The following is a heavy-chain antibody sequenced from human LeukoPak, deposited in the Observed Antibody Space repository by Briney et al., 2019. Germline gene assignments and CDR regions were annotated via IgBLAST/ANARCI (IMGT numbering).Heavy chain of an antibody. D-gene: IGHD3-22*01. V-gene: IGHV3-15*01. CDR3: STTYYYDSSEGY. Sequence: PGGSLRLSCAASGFTVSSKYMSWVRQAPGKGLEWVGRIKSKTDGGTTDYAAPVKGRLTISRDDSKNTLYLQMNSLKTEDTAVYYCSTTYYYDSSEGYWGQGTLVTVSS. CDR1: GFTVSSKY. CDR2: IKSKTDGGTT. J-gene: IGHJ4*02.